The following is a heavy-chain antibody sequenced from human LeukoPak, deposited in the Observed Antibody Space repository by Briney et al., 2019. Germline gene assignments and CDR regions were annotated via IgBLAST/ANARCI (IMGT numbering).Heavy chain of an antibody. CDR1: GFTFSSYW. J-gene: IGHJ4*02. D-gene: IGHD1-26*01. CDR3: AKVRRMEWELLFDY. V-gene: IGHV3-7*03. Sequence: GGSLRLSCAASGFTFSSYWMSWVRQAPGKGLEWVANIKQDGSEIYFVDSVKGRFTISRDNSKNTLYLQMNSLRAEDTAVYYCAKVRRMEWELLFDYWGQGTLVTVSS. CDR2: IKQDGSEI.